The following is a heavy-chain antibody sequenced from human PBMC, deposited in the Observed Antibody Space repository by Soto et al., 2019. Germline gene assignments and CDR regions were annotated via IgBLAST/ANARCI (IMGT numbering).Heavy chain of an antibody. CDR3: ARERKIADRGYYYYGMDV. V-gene: IGHV1-18*04. CDR2: ISAYNGNT. J-gene: IGHJ6*02. D-gene: IGHD3-22*01. CDR1: GYTFTSYG. Sequence: QVQLVQSGAEVKKPGASVKVSCKASGYTFTSYGISWVRQAPGQGLEWMGWISAYNGNTNYAQKLQGGVTMTTDTSTSTAYMELRSLRSDDTAVYYCARERKIADRGYYYYGMDVWGQGTTVTVSS.